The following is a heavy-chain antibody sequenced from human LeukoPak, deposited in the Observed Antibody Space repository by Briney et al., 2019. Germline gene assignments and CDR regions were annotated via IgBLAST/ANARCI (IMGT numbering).Heavy chain of an antibody. D-gene: IGHD2-21*02. Sequence: PSETLSLTCAVYGGSFSGYYWSWIRQPPGKGLEWIGEINHSGSTYYNPSLKSRVTISVDTSKNQFSLKLSSVTAADTAVYYCAKSDRLYYYYGMDVWGQGTTVTVSS. CDR3: AKSDRLYYYYGMDV. CDR1: GGSFSGYY. J-gene: IGHJ6*02. CDR2: INHSGST. V-gene: IGHV4-34*01.